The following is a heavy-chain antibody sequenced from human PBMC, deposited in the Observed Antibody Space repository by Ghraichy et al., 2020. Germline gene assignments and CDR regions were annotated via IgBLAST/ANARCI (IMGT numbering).Heavy chain of an antibody. V-gene: IGHV3-23*01. CDR2: ISGSGGST. J-gene: IGHJ4*02. D-gene: IGHD1-26*01. CDR3: AKPTSGSWVFDY. Sequence: GSLRLSCAASGFTFSSYAMSWVRQAPGKGLEWVSAISGSGGSTYYADSVKGRFTISRDNSKNTLYLQMNSLRAEDTAVYYCAKPTSGSWVFDYWGQGTLVTVSS. CDR1: GFTFSSYA.